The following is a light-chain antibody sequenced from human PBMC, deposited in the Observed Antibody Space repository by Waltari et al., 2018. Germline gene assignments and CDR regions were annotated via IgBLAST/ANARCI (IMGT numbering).Light chain of an antibody. CDR1: QSVSSN. V-gene: IGKV3-15*01. CDR3: QQYNNWPPGRYT. J-gene: IGKJ2*01. Sequence: EIVMTQSPATLSVSPGERATLSCRASQSVSSNLAWYQQKPGQAPRLLIYGASTRATGIPARFSGSASGTEFTLTISSLQSEDFAVYYCQQYNNWPPGRYTFGQGTKLEIK. CDR2: GAS.